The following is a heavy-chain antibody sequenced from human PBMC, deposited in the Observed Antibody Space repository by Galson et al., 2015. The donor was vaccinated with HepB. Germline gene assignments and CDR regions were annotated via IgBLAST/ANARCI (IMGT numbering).Heavy chain of an antibody. CDR3: ARPRLDSRGYYYREFDH. V-gene: IGHV3-30*03. J-gene: IGHJ4*02. Sequence: SLRLSCAVSGFSLSHHNVYWVRQAPGKGLEWVAVISSDERTKYYGDSVKGRFTISRDESKSTVFLEMNSLRTEDTAVYYCARPRLDSRGYYYREFDHWGQGTLVTVSS. D-gene: IGHD3-22*01. CDR2: ISSDERTK. CDR1: GFSLSHHN.